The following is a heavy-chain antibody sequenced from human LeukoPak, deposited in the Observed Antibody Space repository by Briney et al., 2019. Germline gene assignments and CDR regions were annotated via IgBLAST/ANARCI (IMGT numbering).Heavy chain of an antibody. J-gene: IGHJ4*02. D-gene: IGHD3-22*01. Sequence: PSQTPSLTCTVSGGSISSGDYYWTWIRQHPGKGLEWIGYIYSSGSTYYDPSLKSRLTMSVDTSKNQFSLKMSSVTAADTAVYYCARGGRSGYLFEYWGQGTLVTVSS. CDR2: IYSSGST. V-gene: IGHV4-31*03. CDR3: ARGGRSGYLFEY. CDR1: GGSISSGDYY.